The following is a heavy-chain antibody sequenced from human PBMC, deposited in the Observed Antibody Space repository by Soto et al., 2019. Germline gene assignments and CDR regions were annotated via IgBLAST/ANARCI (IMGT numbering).Heavy chain of an antibody. CDR1: GYTFTELS. D-gene: IGHD3-3*01. Sequence: ASVKVSCKVSGYTFTELSMHGVRQAPGKGLEWMGGFDPEDGETIYAQKLQGRVTMTEETSTDTAYMELSSLRSEDTAVYYCATGITISHNWFDPLGRRTLVALCS. V-gene: IGHV1-24*01. CDR3: ATGITISHNWFDP. CDR2: FDPEDGET. J-gene: IGHJ5*02.